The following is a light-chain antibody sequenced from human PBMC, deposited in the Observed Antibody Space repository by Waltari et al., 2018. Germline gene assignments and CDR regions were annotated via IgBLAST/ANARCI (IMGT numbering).Light chain of an antibody. CDR3: MKGTHWPYT. CDR1: QSLVQSDGNSH. CDR2: RVF. J-gene: IGKJ2*01. V-gene: IGKV2-30*02. Sequence: QSLVQSDGNSHVSLSKQRPGQAPRRLIYRVFNRDSGVPDRFSGSGSGTYFTLKLTMVDAEDVGVYYCMKGTHWPYTFCPGTKRDMK.